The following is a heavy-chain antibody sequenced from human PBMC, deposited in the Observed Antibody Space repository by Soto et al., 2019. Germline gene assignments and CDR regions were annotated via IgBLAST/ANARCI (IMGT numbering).Heavy chain of an antibody. Sequence: GASVKVSCKASGGTFSSYAISWVRQAPGQGLEWMGGIIPIFGTANYAQKFQGRVTITADTSTSTVYMELSSLRSEDTAVYYCERDRSSSYQGNFDYWGQGTLVTVSS. V-gene: IGHV1-69*06. CDR3: ERDRSSSYQGNFDY. CDR1: GGTFSSYA. D-gene: IGHD6-13*01. CDR2: IIPIFGTA. J-gene: IGHJ4*02.